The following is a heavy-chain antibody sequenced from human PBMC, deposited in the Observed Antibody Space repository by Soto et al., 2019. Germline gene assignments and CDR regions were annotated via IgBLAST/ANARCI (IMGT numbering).Heavy chain of an antibody. CDR3: AKGSHLPGYCSGGSCYLLDY. D-gene: IGHD2-15*01. Sequence: AASGITFTNYGFNWVRQASGKGLGWVSSITSSGPYTSYADSVRGRFTLSRDNAKNSLYLHMNSLRVEDTAVYYCAKGSHLPGYCSGGSCYLLDYWGQGTLVTVSS. V-gene: IGHV3-21*06. CDR1: GITFTNYG. CDR2: ITSSGPYT. J-gene: IGHJ4*02.